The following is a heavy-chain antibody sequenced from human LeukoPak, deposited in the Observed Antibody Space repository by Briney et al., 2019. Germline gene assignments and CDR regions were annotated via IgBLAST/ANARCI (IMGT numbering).Heavy chain of an antibody. D-gene: IGHD2-21*02. J-gene: IGHJ4*02. CDR3: ARGRLLNGRFDY. V-gene: IGHV4-59*01. CDR2: IYYSGST. CDR1: GGSISGYY. Sequence: KPSETLSLTCTVSGGSISGYYWSWIRKPPGEGLEWSGYIYYSGSTNYNPSLKSRVTISVDTTKNHCSLQLSSVTAADTAVYYCARGRLLNGRFDYWGQGTLVTVSS.